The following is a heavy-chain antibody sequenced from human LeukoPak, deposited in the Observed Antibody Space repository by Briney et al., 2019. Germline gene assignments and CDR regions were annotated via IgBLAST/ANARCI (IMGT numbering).Heavy chain of an antibody. V-gene: IGHV5-51*01. CDR2: IYPGDSDT. Sequence: GESLKISCKGSGYSFTSYWIGWVRQMPGKGLEWMGIIYPGDSDTRYSPSFQGQVTISADKSISTAYLQWSSLKAADTAMYYCARNVDCGGDCSLHQPAYFDYWGQGTLVTVSS. J-gene: IGHJ4*02. D-gene: IGHD2-21*02. CDR3: ARNVDCGGDCSLHQPAYFDY. CDR1: GYSFTSYW.